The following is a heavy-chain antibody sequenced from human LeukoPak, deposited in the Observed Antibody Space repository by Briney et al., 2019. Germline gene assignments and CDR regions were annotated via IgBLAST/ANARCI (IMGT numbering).Heavy chain of an antibody. J-gene: IGHJ4*02. CDR2: INPNSGGT. CDR3: ARGSFYYDSSGYYFND. V-gene: IGHV1-2*02. Sequence: GASVKVSCKASGYTFTAYYVHWVRQAPGQGLEWMGWINPNSGGTNYAQKFQGRVTMTRDTSISTAYMELSRLESDDTAVYYCARGSFYYDSSGYYFNDWGQGTLVTVSS. CDR1: GYTFTAYY. D-gene: IGHD3-22*01.